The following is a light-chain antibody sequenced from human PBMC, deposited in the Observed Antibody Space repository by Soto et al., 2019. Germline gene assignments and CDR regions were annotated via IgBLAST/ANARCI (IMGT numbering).Light chain of an antibody. CDR2: DAS. CDR3: QQFNDYPFT. V-gene: IGKV1D-13*01. Sequence: AIQLTQSPSSLSASVGDRVTITCRASQGIGDAIAWYQQKPGRPPKLLIYDASRLESGVQSRFSGSGSGTDFTLAISSLQPEDFTTYHCQQFNDYPFTFGPGTRVDIK. J-gene: IGKJ3*01. CDR1: QGIGDA.